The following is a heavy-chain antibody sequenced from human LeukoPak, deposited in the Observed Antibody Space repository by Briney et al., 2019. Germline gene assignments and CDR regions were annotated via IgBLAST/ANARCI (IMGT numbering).Heavy chain of an antibody. CDR2: IYTSGST. Sequence: SETLSLTCTVSGGSISSYYWSWIRQPAGKGLEWIGRIYTSGSTNYNPSLKSRVTISVDTSKNQFSLKLSSVTAADTAVYYCARHAEDYDILTGYYFYGMDVWGQGTTVTVS. CDR3: ARHAEDYDILTGYYFYGMDV. CDR1: GGSISSYY. J-gene: IGHJ6*02. V-gene: IGHV4-4*07. D-gene: IGHD3-9*01.